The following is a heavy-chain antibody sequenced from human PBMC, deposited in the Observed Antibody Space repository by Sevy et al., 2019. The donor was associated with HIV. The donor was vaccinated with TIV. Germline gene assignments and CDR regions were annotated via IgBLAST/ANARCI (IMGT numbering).Heavy chain of an antibody. J-gene: IGHJ4*02. CDR3: ARVVARGAPYFDY. Sequence: SETLSLTCTVSGGSISSGGYYWSWIRQHPGKGLEWIGYIYYSGSTYYNPSLKSRVTIPVDTSKNQFSLKLSSVTAADTAVYYCARVVARGAPYFDYWGQGTLVTVSS. CDR2: IYYSGST. D-gene: IGHD2-15*01. V-gene: IGHV4-31*03. CDR1: GGSISSGGYY.